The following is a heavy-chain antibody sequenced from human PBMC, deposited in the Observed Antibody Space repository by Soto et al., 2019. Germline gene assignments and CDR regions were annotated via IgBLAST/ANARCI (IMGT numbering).Heavy chain of an antibody. CDR3: ARGRVDGHNNWYDP. V-gene: IGHV4-34*01. J-gene: IGHJ5*02. Sequence: SETLSLTCAVYGGSFSGYYWSWIRQPPGKGLEWIGEINHSGSTNYNPSLKSRVTILVDTSKNQFSLKLSSVTAADTAVYYCARGRVDGHNNWYDPWGQGTLVTVSS. CDR2: INHSGST. D-gene: IGHD2-21*01. CDR1: GGSFSGYY.